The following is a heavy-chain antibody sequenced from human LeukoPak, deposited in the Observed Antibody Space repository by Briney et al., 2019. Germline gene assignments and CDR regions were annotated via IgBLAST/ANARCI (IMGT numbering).Heavy chain of an antibody. J-gene: IGHJ4*02. CDR2: ISSSGSTI. D-gene: IGHD5-12*01. Sequence: GGSLRLSCAASGFTFSSYEMNWVRQAPGKGLEWVSYISSSGSTIYYADSVKGRFIISRDNSKNTLYLQMGSLRGEDTAVYYYARDSFYTGYDRGFGYWGQGTLVTVSS. V-gene: IGHV3-48*03. CDR3: ARDSFYTGYDRGFGY. CDR1: GFTFSSYE.